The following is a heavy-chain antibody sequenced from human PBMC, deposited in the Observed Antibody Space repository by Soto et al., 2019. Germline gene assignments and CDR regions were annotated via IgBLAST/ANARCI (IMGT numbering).Heavy chain of an antibody. Sequence: PSETLSLTRTVSGGSNSTYYWSWLRQQPGKGLEWVGNIDYSGYTKYNPSLKSRVTISVGTSKNHFSLQLNSVTAADTAVYYCARTRNYEILTGYSYYFDYWGQVTLVTVS. CDR2: IDYSGYT. J-gene: IGHJ4*02. CDR3: ARTRNYEILTGYSYYFDY. V-gene: IGHV4-59*01. D-gene: IGHD3-9*01. CDR1: GGSNSTYY.